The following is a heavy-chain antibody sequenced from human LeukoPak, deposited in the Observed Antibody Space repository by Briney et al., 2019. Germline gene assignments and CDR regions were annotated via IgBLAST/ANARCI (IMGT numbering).Heavy chain of an antibody. CDR1: GYTFTGYY. V-gene: IGHV1-2*02. CDR3: ASTPQYYDFWSGPWYFDL. J-gene: IGHJ2*01. CDR2: INPNSGGT. Sequence: ASVKVSCKASGYTFTGYYMHWVRQAPGQGLEWMGWINPNSGGTNYAQKFQGRVTMTRDTSISTAYMELSRLRSEDTAVYYCASTPQYYDFWSGPWYFDLWGRGTLVTVSS. D-gene: IGHD3-3*01.